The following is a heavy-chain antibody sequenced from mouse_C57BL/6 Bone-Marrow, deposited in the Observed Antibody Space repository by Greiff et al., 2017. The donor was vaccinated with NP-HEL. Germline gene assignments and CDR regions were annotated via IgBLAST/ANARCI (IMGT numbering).Heavy chain of an antibody. CDR2: ISSGSSTI. Sequence: DVHLVESGGGLVKPGGSLKLSCAASGFTFSDYGMHWVRQAPEKGLEWVAYISSGSSTIYYADTVKGRFTISRDNAKNTLFLQMTSLRSEDTAMYYCARGPYYYGSSGFAYWGQGTLVTVSA. J-gene: IGHJ3*01. CDR1: GFTFSDYG. V-gene: IGHV5-17*01. D-gene: IGHD1-1*01. CDR3: ARGPYYYGSSGFAY.